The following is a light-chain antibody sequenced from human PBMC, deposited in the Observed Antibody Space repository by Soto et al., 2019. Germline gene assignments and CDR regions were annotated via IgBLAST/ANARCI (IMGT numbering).Light chain of an antibody. Sequence: EIVMTQSPATLSVSPGERATLSCRASQSVSSNLAWYQQKPGQAPRLLIYGASTRATGIPARFSGSGSGTEFTLTISSLQSEDFAVYYCQQYNNWPPPLTFGGGTMLEI. J-gene: IGKJ4*01. CDR2: GAS. CDR1: QSVSSN. V-gene: IGKV3-15*01. CDR3: QQYNNWPPPLT.